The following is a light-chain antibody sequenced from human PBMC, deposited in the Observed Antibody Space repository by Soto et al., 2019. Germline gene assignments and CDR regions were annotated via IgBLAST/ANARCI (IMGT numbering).Light chain of an antibody. V-gene: IGKV4-1*01. CDR2: WAS. J-gene: IGKJ1*01. CDR3: QQYYSTPQT. Sequence: DIVMTQSPDSLAVSLGERATINCKSSQSVLYSSNNKNYLAWYQQKPGQPPKLLISWASTRESGVPDRFSGSGSGSDFTLTISTLQAEDVAVYYCQQYYSTPQTFGQGTKGEIK. CDR1: QSVLYSSNNKNY.